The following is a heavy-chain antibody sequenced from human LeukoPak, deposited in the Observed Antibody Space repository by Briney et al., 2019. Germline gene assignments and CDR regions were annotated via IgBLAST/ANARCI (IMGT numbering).Heavy chain of an antibody. CDR3: ARVLTAVAGPYYFDF. D-gene: IGHD6-19*01. CDR2: IYSSGNT. CDR1: GGSISRHY. V-gene: IGHV4-4*07. J-gene: IGHJ4*02. Sequence: PSETLPLTCTVSGGSISRHYWSWIRQPAGKGLEWIGRIYSSGNTNYNPSLNSRVTMSVDTSKNQFSLKLTSVTAADTAVYYCARVLTAVAGPYYFDFWGQGTLVTVSS.